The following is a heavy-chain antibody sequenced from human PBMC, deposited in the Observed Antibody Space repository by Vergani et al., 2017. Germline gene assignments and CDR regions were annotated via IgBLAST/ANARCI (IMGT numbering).Heavy chain of an antibody. Sequence: QVQLQESGPGLLKPSQTLSLTCSVAGDSISSGNYYWNWIRPPAGKGLEWMGRIYSSGSTSYNPSIKSRITVLLDTSKNQFSLSLSSVTAADTAVYYCARGTCLHAFDNWGQGTVVTVSS. CDR2: IYSSGST. CDR1: GDSISSGNYY. V-gene: IGHV4-61*02. CDR3: ARGTCLHAFDN. D-gene: IGHD1-26*01. J-gene: IGHJ4*03.